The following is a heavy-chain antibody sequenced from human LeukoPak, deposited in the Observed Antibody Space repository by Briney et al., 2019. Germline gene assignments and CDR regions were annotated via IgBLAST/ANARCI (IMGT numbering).Heavy chain of an antibody. CDR2: ISGTGGST. J-gene: IGHJ4*02. CDR3: ARGYETAYSYGYLRHFDY. V-gene: IGHV3-23*01. CDR1: GFTFSSYG. Sequence: AGGSLRLSCAASGFTFSSYGMSWVRQAPGKGLEWVSGISGTGGSTYYADSVKGRFTMSRDNSKNTLYLQMNSLRAEDTAVYYCARGYETAYSYGYLRHFDYWGQGTLVTVSS. D-gene: IGHD5-18*01.